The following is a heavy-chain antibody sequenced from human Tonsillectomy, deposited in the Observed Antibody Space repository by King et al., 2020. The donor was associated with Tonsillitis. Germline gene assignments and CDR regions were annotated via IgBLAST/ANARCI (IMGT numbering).Heavy chain of an antibody. J-gene: IGHJ4*02. D-gene: IGHD6-13*01. CDR1: GGSISGSSHY. V-gene: IGHV4-39*01. CDR3: ARSSSWYGVF. Sequence: VQLQESGPGLVKPSETLSLTCTVSGGSISGSSHYWDWIRQPPGKGLEWIGNIYHSGSTYYNPSLKSRATISVDTSKNQFSLKLSSVTAADTAVYYCARSSSWYGVFWGQGTLVTVSS. CDR2: IYHSGST.